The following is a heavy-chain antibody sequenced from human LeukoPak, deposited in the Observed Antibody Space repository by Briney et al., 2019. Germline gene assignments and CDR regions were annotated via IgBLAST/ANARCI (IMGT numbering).Heavy chain of an antibody. D-gene: IGHD4-23*01. CDR3: ARVQAYGGKGYFDY. Sequence: SETLSLTCTVSGGSISSYYWSWIRQPPGKGLEWSGYIYYSGSTNYNPSLKSRVTISVDTSKNQFSLKLSSVTAADTAVYYCARVQAYGGKGYFDYWGQGTLVTVSS. J-gene: IGHJ4*02. V-gene: IGHV4-59*01. CDR2: IYYSGST. CDR1: GGSISSYY.